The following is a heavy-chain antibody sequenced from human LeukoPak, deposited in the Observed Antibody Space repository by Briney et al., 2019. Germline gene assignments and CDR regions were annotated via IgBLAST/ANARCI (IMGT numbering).Heavy chain of an antibody. CDR2: INHSGST. D-gene: IGHD3-10*01. CDR3: ARRYYGSGSYYSKVWFDP. V-gene: IGHV4-34*01. Sequence: SETLSLTCAVYGGSFSGYYWSWIRQPPGKGLEWIGEINHSGSTNYNPSLKSRVTISVDTSKNQFSLKLSSVTAADTAVYYCARRYYGSGSYYSKVWFDPWGQGTLATVSS. J-gene: IGHJ5*02. CDR1: GGSFSGYY.